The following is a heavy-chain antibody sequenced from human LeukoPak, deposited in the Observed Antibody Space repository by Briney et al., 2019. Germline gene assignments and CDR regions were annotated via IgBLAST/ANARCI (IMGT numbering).Heavy chain of an antibody. D-gene: IGHD3-16*02. J-gene: IGHJ6*02. V-gene: IGHV4-59*01. CDR1: GGSISGYY. Sequence: PSETLSLTCTVSGGSISGYYWSWIRLPPGKGLEWIAYIHYSGTTNYNPSLRSRVTISVDTSKNQFSLKVNSVTAADTAVYYCARDRGRLRLRLGELSLAYYYGMDVWGQGTTVTVSS. CDR2: IHYSGTT. CDR3: ARDRGRLRLRLGELSLAYYYGMDV.